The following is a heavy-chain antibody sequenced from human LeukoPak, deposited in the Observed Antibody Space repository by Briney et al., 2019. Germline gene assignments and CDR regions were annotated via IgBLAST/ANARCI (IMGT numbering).Heavy chain of an antibody. CDR3: ARVSEDIVVVPAATTLDY. D-gene: IGHD2-2*01. Sequence: SETLSLTCAVYGGSFSGYYWSWIRQPPGKGLEWIGSIYHSGSTYYNPSLKSRVTISVDTSKNQFSLKLSSVTAADTAVYYCARVSEDIVVVPAATTLDYWGQGTLVTVSS. CDR2: IYHSGST. J-gene: IGHJ4*02. CDR1: GGSFSGYY. V-gene: IGHV4-34*01.